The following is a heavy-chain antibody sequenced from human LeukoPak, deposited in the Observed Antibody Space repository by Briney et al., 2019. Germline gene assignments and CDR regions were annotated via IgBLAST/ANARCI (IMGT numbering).Heavy chain of an antibody. V-gene: IGHV1-2*02. D-gene: IGHD3-3*02. CDR3: AKAIALTIGRDY. Sequence: ASVKVSCKASGYIFTGYYMHWVRQAPGQGLEWMGWINPNSGGTNYAQKFQGRVTMTSDTSINTAYMELSRLRSDDTAVYYCAKAIALTIGRDYWGQGTLVTVSS. CDR2: INPNSGGT. J-gene: IGHJ4*02. CDR1: GYIFTGYY.